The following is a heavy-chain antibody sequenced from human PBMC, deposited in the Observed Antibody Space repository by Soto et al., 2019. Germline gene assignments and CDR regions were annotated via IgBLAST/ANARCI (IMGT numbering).Heavy chain of an antibody. Sequence: EVQLLESGGGLVQPGGSLRLSCAASGFTFSSYAMSWVRQAPGKGLEWVSAISGSGGTTYYADSVKGRFTFSRDNSKTTRYLQMTSLRAEDTAVYYCAKTANGWFSAFEIWGQGTMVTVSS. CDR2: ISGSGGTT. V-gene: IGHV3-23*01. CDR1: GFTFSSYA. J-gene: IGHJ3*02. D-gene: IGHD6-19*01. CDR3: AKTANGWFSAFEI.